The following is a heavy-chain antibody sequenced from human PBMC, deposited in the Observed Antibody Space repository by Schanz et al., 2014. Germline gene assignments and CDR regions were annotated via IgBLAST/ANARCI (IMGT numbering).Heavy chain of an antibody. CDR2: IHYDGTYK. J-gene: IGHJ4*02. CDR1: GFIFRTYG. D-gene: IGHD5-18*01. V-gene: IGHV3-30*02. Sequence: QVQLVESGGGVVQPGGSLRLSCAASGFIFRTYGMHWVRQATGKGLEWVAFIHYDGTYKYYADSVKGRFTISRDNSENTLYLQMISLRAEDTAVYYCAKLDGYAYGSMGQEYFDYWGQGTLVAVSS. CDR3: AKLDGYAYGSMGQEYFDY.